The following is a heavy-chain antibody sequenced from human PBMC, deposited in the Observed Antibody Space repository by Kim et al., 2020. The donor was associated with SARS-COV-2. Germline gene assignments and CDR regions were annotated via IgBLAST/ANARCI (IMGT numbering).Heavy chain of an antibody. CDR1: GGSISSSSYY. D-gene: IGHD3-22*01. V-gene: IGHV4-39*01. J-gene: IGHJ4*02. Sequence: SETLSLTCTVSGGSISSSSYYWGWIRQPPGKGLEWIGSIYYSGSTYYNPSLKSRVTISVDTSKNQFSLKLSSVTAADTAVYYCASDLYYDSSGYGDWGQGTLVTVSS. CDR3: ASDLYYDSSGYGD. CDR2: IYYSGST.